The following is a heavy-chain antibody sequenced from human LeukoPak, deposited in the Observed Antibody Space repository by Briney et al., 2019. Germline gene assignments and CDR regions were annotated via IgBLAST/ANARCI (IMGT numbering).Heavy chain of an antibody. J-gene: IGHJ6*03. CDR1: GVSVTTYS. V-gene: IGHV4-59*02. CDR2: LYYSGST. Sequence: SETLSLTCTVSGVSVTTYSWNWIRQPPGKGLEWIGSLYYSGSTNYNPSLKSRVTISVDTSKNQFSLKLSSVTAADTAVYYCARVATELYDFWSGYSTYYYYYMDVWGKGTTVTVSS. D-gene: IGHD3-3*01. CDR3: ARVATELYDFWSGYSTYYYYYMDV.